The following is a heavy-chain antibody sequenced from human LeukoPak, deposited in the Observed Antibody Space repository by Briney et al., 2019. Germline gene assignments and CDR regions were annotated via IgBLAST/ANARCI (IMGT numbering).Heavy chain of an antibody. CDR3: AREPSYYYDSSGPSEHDAFDI. CDR2: IYHSGGT. J-gene: IGHJ3*02. D-gene: IGHD3-22*01. CDR1: GYSISSGFY. Sequence: SETLSLTCTVSGYSISSGFYWGWIRQPPGKGLEWIGSIYHSGGTYYNPSLKSRVTISLDTSKNQFSLKLSSVTAADTAVYYCAREPSYYYDSSGPSEHDAFDIWGQGTMVTVSS. V-gene: IGHV4-38-2*02.